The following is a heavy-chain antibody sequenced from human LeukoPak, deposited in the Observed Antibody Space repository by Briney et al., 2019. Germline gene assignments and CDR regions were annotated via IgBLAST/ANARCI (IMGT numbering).Heavy chain of an antibody. V-gene: IGHV4-4*02. J-gene: IGHJ4*02. Sequence: SETLSLTCAVSGGSISSSNWWSWVRQPPGKGLEWIGEIYHSGSTNYNPSLKSRVTISVDTSKNQFSLKLSSVTAADTAVYYCARTDSGYDSVFDHWGQGTLVTVSS. D-gene: IGHD5-12*01. CDR2: IYHSGST. CDR3: ARTDSGYDSVFDH. CDR1: GGSISSSNW.